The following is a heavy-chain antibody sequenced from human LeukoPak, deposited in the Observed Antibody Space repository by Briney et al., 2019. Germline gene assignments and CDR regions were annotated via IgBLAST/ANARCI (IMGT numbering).Heavy chain of an antibody. CDR3: ARRSLAVADDY. CDR1: IGSICSGSYH. Sequence: SQTLSLTCTVSIGSICSGSYHGRWIRQPAGGGVELFGRIYASSSTSYTPAHTSRATISVDTSKNQFSPKLSSVTAADTAVYYCARRSLAVADDYWGQGTLVTVSS. V-gene: IGHV4-61*02. CDR2: IYASSST. J-gene: IGHJ4*02. D-gene: IGHD6-19*01.